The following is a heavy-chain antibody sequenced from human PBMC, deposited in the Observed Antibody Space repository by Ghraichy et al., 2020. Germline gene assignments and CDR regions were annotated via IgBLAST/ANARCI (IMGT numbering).Heavy chain of an antibody. CDR1: GFTFSNAW. D-gene: IGHD3-3*01. V-gene: IGHV3-15*01. CDR3: TTDPGFLEWLSYYYYYMDV. Sequence: GESLNISCAASGFTFSNAWMSWVRQAPGKGLEWVGRIKSKTDGGTTDYAAPVKGRFTISRDDSKNTLYLQMNSLKTEDTAVYYCTTDPGFLEWLSYYYYYMDVWGKGTTVTVSS. CDR2: IKSKTDGGTT. J-gene: IGHJ6*03.